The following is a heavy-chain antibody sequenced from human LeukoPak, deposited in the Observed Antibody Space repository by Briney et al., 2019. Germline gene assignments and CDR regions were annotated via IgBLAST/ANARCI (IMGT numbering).Heavy chain of an antibody. D-gene: IGHD3-10*01. V-gene: IGHV4-38-2*01. Sequence: SDTRRGTGAGTGDPTSRGYYWGWIGQPPGRGLEWIGGVSHNRGTYYNPSLKSRVTISMDTSKNQFSLRLSSVTAADTAVYYCASYYASGVTAYNYYGMDAWGKGTTVTVSS. CDR2: VSHNRGT. CDR1: GDPTSRGYY. CDR3: ASYYASGVTAYNYYGMDA. J-gene: IGHJ6*04.